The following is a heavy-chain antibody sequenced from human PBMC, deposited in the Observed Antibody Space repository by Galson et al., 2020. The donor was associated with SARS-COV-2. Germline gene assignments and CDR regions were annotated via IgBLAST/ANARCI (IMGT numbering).Heavy chain of an antibody. Sequence: GGLRLSCATSGFIFDNYAMTWVRQAPGKGLEWVAAISGSGAVTYHADSVKGRFTISRDKSSSTLYLQMHGLRAEDTALYFCAKTTDRVNAAMVPDYWGQGALVTVSS. CDR2: ISGSGAVT. V-gene: IGHV3-23*01. CDR3: AKTTDRVNAAMVPDY. J-gene: IGHJ4*02. D-gene: IGHD4-4*01. CDR1: GFIFDNYA.